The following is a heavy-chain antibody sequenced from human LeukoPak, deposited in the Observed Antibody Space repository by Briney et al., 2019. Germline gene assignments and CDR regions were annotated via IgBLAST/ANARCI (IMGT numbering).Heavy chain of an antibody. D-gene: IGHD1-26*01. Sequence: GSLRLSCAASGFTFSSYAMHWVRQAPGKGLEWVAVISYDGSNKYYADSVKGRFTISRDNSQNTLYLQMNSLRAEDTAVYYCARDRSFSYWGQGTLVTVSS. J-gene: IGHJ4*02. V-gene: IGHV3-30-3*01. CDR3: ARDRSFSY. CDR1: GFTFSSYA. CDR2: ISYDGSNK.